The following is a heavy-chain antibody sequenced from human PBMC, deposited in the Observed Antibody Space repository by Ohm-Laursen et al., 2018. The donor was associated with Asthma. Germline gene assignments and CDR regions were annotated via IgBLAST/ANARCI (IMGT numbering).Heavy chain of an antibody. D-gene: IGHD5-18*01. Sequence: GTLSLTWPVSGASVSSGGHYWSWIRQPPGKGLEWIGHVFYSGSTLYNPSLMSRVTISEDTSKNQFSLTLSSVTAADTAIYYCARGRGFGYGIDYWGQGTLVTVSS. V-gene: IGHV4-61*08. CDR2: VFYSGST. J-gene: IGHJ4*02. CDR1: GASVSSGGHY. CDR3: ARGRGFGYGIDY.